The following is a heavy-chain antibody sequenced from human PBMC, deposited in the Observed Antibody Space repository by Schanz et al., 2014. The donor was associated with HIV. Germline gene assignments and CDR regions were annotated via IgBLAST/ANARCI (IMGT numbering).Heavy chain of an antibody. CDR2: IFDNGNT. J-gene: IGHJ4*02. Sequence: QVQLQESGPGRVRPSETLSLACTVSGGSISGYYWSWVRQPPGRGLEWIGYIFDNGNTNYIPSLKSRVIISVDSSKNLLSLRVTSVTAADTAVYFCARAKWPPRSRHFDYWGQGNLLTVSS. D-gene: IGHD6-13*01. V-gene: IGHV4-59*01. CDR1: GGSISGYY. CDR3: ARAKWPPRSRHFDY.